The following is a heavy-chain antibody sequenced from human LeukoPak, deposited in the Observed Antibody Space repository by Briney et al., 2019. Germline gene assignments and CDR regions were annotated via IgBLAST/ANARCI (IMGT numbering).Heavy chain of an antibody. CDR1: VYTFTSYD. D-gene: IGHD6-13*01. V-gene: IGHV1-8*01. Sequence: ASVKVSCKASVYTFTSYDLNGVPQATRQGRECMVWMNPNSGKTGYAQQFQGRVTMTRKTSLRTAYMELSSLRSEDTAVYYCAAKGYSSSWLTYYYYYYMDVWGKGTTVTVSS. J-gene: IGHJ6*03. CDR2: MNPNSGKT. CDR3: AAKGYSSSWLTYYYYYYMDV.